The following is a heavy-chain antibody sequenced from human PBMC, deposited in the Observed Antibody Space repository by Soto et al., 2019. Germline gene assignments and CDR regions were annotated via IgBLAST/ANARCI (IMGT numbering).Heavy chain of an antibody. CDR2: INAANGNT. CDR1: GYTFTSYA. D-gene: IGHD1-1*01. J-gene: IGHJ4*02. CDR3: ARNGVGTYHFDY. Sequence: QVQVVQSGAEVKKPGASVKVSCKASGYTFTSYAMHWVRQAPGQRLEWMGWINAANGNTKYSQKFQGRVTITRDTSASTAYMELSSLSSEDTAVDYCARNGVGTYHFDYWGQGTLVTVSS. V-gene: IGHV1-3*01.